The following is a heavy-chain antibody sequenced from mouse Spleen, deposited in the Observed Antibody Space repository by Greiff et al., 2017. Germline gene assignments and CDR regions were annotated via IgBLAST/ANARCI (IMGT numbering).Heavy chain of an antibody. Sequence: VQLQQSGAELVRPGSSVKISCKASGYAFSSYWMNWVKQRPGQGLEWIVQIYPGDGDTNYNGKFKGKATLTADKSSSTAYMQLSSLTSEDSAVYFCARNYRYPWFAYWGQGTLVTVSA. CDR3: ARNYRYPWFAY. CDR1: GYAFSSYW. CDR2: IYPGDGDT. V-gene: IGHV1-80*01. D-gene: IGHD2-14*01. J-gene: IGHJ3*01.